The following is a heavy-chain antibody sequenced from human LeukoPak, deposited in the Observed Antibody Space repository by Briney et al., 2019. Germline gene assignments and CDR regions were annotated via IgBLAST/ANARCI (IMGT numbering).Heavy chain of an antibody. J-gene: IGHJ4*02. CDR1: GDSSSRFY. D-gene: IGHD3-10*01. CDR2: IYSSGST. Sequence: PSETLSLTCTVSGDSSSRFYWSWIRQPPGNRREWIGNIYSSGSTNNSPSLQSRVTLSVDTSKNQFSLELRSVTAADTAVYYCARVRGLGLFDYWGQGILVTVSS. CDR3: ARVRGLGLFDY. V-gene: IGHV4-59*01.